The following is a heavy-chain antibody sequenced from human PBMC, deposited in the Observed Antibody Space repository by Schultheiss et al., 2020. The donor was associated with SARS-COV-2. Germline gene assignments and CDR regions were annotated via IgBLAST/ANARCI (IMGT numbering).Heavy chain of an antibody. V-gene: IGHV3-15*01. J-gene: IGHJ4*02. D-gene: IGHD6-13*01. Sequence: GGSLRLSCAASGFTFSNAWMSWVRQAPGKGLEWVGRIKSKTDGGTTDYAAPVKGRFTISRDDSKNTLYLQMNSLRAEDTAVYYCAKTSPAGIPAPGTRADYWGQGTLVTVSS. CDR3: AKTSPAGIPAPGTRADY. CDR2: IKSKTDGGTT. CDR1: GFTFSNAW.